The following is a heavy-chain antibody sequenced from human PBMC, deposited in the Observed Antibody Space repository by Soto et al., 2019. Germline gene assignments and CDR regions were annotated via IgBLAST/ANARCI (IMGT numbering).Heavy chain of an antibody. CDR2: ITSDGKSK. Sequence: GGSLRLSCAASGFNFSNHWMHWVRQRPAEGLVRVSRITSDGKSKAYAESVKGRFAISRDNAKNTLYLQMNGLTAEDTAVYYCARESGDWPLNWFDPWGQGTLVTVSS. CDR1: GFNFSNHW. V-gene: IGHV3-74*01. J-gene: IGHJ5*02. D-gene: IGHD2-21*02. CDR3: ARESGDWPLNWFDP.